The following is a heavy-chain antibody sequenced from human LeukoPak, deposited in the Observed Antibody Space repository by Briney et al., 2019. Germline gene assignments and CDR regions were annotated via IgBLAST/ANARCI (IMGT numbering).Heavy chain of an antibody. V-gene: IGHV3-48*02. CDR2: ISSRSDSI. J-gene: IGHJ1*01. CDR1: EFTFSTYD. CDR3: VRDGPYFRH. Sequence: PGGSLRLSCTASEFTFSTYDMNWVRQAPGKGLEWVSYISSRSDSIYYIDSVKGRFTISRDNAKNSLYLQMNGLRDEDTAVYYCVRDGPYFRHWGQGTLVTVSS.